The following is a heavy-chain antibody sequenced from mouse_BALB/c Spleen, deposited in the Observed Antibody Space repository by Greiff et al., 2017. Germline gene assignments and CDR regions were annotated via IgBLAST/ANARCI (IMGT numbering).Heavy chain of an antibody. CDR2: INPNNGGT. CDR1: GYTFTDYY. Sequence: EVQLHQSGPELVKPGASVKMSCKASGYTFTDYYMKWVKQSHGKSLEWIGDINPNNGGTSYNQKFKGKATLTVDKSSSTAYMQLNSLTSEDSAVYYCARGGYDYDGIWDYYAMDYWGQGTSVTVSS. J-gene: IGHJ4*01. V-gene: IGHV1-26*01. D-gene: IGHD2-4*01. CDR3: ARGGYDYDGIWDYYAMDY.